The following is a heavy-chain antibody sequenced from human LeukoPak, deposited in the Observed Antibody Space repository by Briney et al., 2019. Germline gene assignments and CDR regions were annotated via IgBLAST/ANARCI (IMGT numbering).Heavy chain of an antibody. CDR2: IYYSGST. D-gene: IGHD4-17*01. CDR3: ARLRGDYGDAFDI. J-gene: IGHJ3*02. V-gene: IGHV4-59*01. Sequence: SETLSLTCTVSGGSFSSYYWNWIRQPPGKGLEWMGYIYYSGSTNCNPSLKSRVTISVDTSKNQFSLKLSSVTAADTAVYYCARLRGDYGDAFDIWGQGTMVTVSS. CDR1: GGSFSSYY.